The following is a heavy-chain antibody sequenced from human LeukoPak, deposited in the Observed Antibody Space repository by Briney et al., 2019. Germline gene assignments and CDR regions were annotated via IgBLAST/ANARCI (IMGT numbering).Heavy chain of an antibody. CDR2: IYYSGST. D-gene: IGHD3-22*01. CDR3: ARGWLKNGYYYYGMDV. J-gene: IGHJ6*02. CDR1: GGSISSYY. V-gene: IGHV4-59*01. Sequence: PSETLSLTCTVSGGSISSYYWSWIRQPPGKGLEWIGYIYYSGSTNYNTSLKSRVTISVDTSKNQFSLKLSSVTAADTAVYYCARGWLKNGYYYYGMDVWGQGTTVTVSS.